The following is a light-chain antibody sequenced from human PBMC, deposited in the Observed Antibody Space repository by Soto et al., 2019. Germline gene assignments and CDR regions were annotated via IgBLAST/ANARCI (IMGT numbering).Light chain of an antibody. V-gene: IGKV3-11*01. CDR1: QSVSSY. CDR3: QQRSNWPLT. Sequence: SLSPGERATLSCRASQSVSSYLAWYQQKPGQAPRLLIYEASNRATGIPARFSGSGSGTDFTFTISSLEPEDFAVYYCQQRSNWPLTFGGGTKVEIK. CDR2: EAS. J-gene: IGKJ4*01.